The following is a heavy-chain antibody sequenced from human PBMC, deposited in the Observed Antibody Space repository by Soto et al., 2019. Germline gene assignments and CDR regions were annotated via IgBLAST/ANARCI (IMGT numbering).Heavy chain of an antibody. J-gene: IGHJ3*02. D-gene: IGHD3-9*01. CDR3: AKHPHGVGGSLNGFYPGFDI. V-gene: IGHV3-23*01. Sequence: EVQLLESGGGLVQPGGSLRLSCAASGFTFSTYAMSWVRQAPGKGLEWVSTISGGGHGTYYADSVKGRFTISRDNSKNTLYLQMNTLRTEDTAVYYCAKHPHGVGGSLNGFYPGFDIWGQGTMVTVSS. CDR1: GFTFSTYA. CDR2: ISGGGHGT.